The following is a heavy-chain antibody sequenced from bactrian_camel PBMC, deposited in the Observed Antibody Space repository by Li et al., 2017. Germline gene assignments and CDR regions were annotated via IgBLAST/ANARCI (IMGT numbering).Heavy chain of an antibody. Sequence: HVQLVESGGDLVQPGGSLRLSCAASGYMYCMGWYRQAPGREAIAIMHSPGSETYADSVTGRFTISTDSDKSTTYLQMTTLKPDDSGIYFCAYMPAPTPITCTNMLEASCYNTWGQGTQVTVS. D-gene: IGHD3*01. V-gene: IGHV3S53*01. CDR3: AYMPAPTPITCTNMLEASCYNT. CDR2: MHSPGSE. J-gene: IGHJ4*01. CDR1: GYMYC.